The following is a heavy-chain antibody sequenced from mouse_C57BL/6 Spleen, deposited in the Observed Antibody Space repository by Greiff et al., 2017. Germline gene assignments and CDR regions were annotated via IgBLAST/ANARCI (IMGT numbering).Heavy chain of an antibody. CDR3: TRDPYGSSSPWFAY. V-gene: IGHV5-4*01. J-gene: IGHJ3*01. Sequence: EVKLQESGGGLVKPGGSLKLSCAASGFTFSSYAMSWVRQTPEKRLEWVATISDGGSYTYYPDNVKGRFTISRDNAKNNLYLQMRHLKSEDTAMYCCTRDPYGSSSPWFAYWGQGTLVTVSA. CDR2: ISDGGSYT. CDR1: GFTFSSYA. D-gene: IGHD1-1*01.